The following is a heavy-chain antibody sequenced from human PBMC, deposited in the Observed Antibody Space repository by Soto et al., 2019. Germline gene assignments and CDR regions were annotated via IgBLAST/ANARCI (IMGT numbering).Heavy chain of an antibody. CDR1: GFTFDDYG. D-gene: IGHD6-19*01. J-gene: IGHJ3*02. CDR3: ARSGYSSGWYSAFDI. CDR2: INWNGGST. V-gene: IGHV3-20*01. Sequence: GGSLRLSCAASGFTFDDYGMSWVRQAPGKGLEWVSGINWNGGSTGYADSVKGRFTISRDNAKNSLYLQMNSLRAEDTALYHCARSGYSSGWYSAFDIWGQGTMVTVS.